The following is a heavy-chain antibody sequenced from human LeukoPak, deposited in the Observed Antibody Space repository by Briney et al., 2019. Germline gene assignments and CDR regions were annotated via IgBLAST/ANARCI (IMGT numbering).Heavy chain of an antibody. CDR3: ATGIAVAGTVFFDY. CDR1: GYTFTGYY. Sequence: ASVKVSCRASGYTFTGYYMHWVRQAPGQGLEWMGRIDPNSGGKNYAQKFQGRVTMTRDTSISTAYMELSRLRSDDTAVYYCATGIAVAGTVFFDYWGQGTLVTVSS. V-gene: IGHV1-2*06. D-gene: IGHD6-19*01. CDR2: IDPNSGGK. J-gene: IGHJ4*02.